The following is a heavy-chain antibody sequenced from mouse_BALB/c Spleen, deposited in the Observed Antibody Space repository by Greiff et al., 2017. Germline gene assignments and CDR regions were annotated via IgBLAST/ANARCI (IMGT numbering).Heavy chain of an antibody. CDR2: IDPANGNT. CDR3: ALYGHYAMDY. D-gene: IGHD1-1*01. J-gene: IGHJ4*01. Sequence: EVKLVESGAELVKPGASVKLSCTASGFNIKDTYMHWVKQRPEQGLEWIGRIDPANGNTKYDPKFQGKATITADTSSNTAYLQLSSLTSEDTADYYCALYGHYAMDYWGQGTSVTVSS. V-gene: IGHV14-3*02. CDR1: GFNIKDTY.